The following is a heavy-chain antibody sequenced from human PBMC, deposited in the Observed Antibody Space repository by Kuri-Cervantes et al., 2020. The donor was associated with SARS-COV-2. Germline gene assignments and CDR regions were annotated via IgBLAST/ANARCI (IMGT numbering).Heavy chain of an antibody. J-gene: IGHJ4*02. Sequence: GGSLRLSCAASGFTLRSYSMNWVRQAPGKGLEWVSSISSSSSYIYYADSVKGRFTISKDNAKNSLYLQMNSLKAEDTAVYYCARGVGYGDYTFDYWGQGTLVTVSS. CDR3: ARGVGYGDYTFDY. CDR2: ISSSSSYI. V-gene: IGHV3-21*01. CDR1: GFTLRSYS. D-gene: IGHD4-17*01.